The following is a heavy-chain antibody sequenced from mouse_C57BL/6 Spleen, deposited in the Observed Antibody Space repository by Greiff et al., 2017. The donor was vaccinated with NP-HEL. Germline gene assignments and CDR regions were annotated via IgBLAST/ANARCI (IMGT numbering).Heavy chain of an antibody. CDR1: GYSFTGYY. CDR2: INPSTGGT. V-gene: IGHV1-42*01. D-gene: IGHD2-2*01. Sequence: EVQLQQSGPELVKPGASVKISCKASGYSFTGYYMNWVKQSPEKSLEWIGEINPSTGGTTYNQKFKAKATLTVDKSSSTAYMQLKSLTSEDSAVYYWAREKIAVTRLDYWGQGTTLTVSS. J-gene: IGHJ2*01. CDR3: AREKIAVTRLDY.